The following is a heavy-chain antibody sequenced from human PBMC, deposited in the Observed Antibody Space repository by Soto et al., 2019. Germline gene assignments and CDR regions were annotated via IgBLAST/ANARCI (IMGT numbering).Heavy chain of an antibody. D-gene: IGHD3-10*01. CDR1: GYTFTSYD. J-gene: IGHJ6*02. Sequence: GASVKVSCKASGYTFTSYDINWVRQATGQGLEWMGWMNPNSGNTNYAQKFQGRVTMTRNNSMSTAYMELSSLRSEDTAVYYCAAGRDRYYYYYGMDVWGQGTTVTVSS. V-gene: IGHV1-8*01. CDR2: MNPNSGNT. CDR3: AAGRDRYYYYYGMDV.